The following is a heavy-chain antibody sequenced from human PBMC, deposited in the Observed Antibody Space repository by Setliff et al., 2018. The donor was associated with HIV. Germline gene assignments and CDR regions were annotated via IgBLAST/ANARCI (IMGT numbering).Heavy chain of an antibody. Sequence: ASVKVSCKASGYTFIDKYMHWVRQAPGKGLHWMGRIDPENDETKYSQEFQVRFTMTADRSTDTAYMELSGLRSEDTAIYYCVLYSTGASRFDYWGQGTLVTVSS. D-gene: IGHD2-8*01. V-gene: IGHV1-69-2*01. CDR3: VLYSTGASRFDY. CDR2: IDPENDET. J-gene: IGHJ4*02. CDR1: GYTFIDKY.